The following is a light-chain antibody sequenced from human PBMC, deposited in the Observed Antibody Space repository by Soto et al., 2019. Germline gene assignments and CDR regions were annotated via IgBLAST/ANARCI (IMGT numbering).Light chain of an antibody. Sequence: EIVMTQSPATLYASQGQILTLSCRASQSVSSNLAWYQQKPGQPPRLLIYGASTRATGIPARCSGSGSGPEYTITIRRPLYEDFAVYYCKQYKNWPPWRLGPWTTVEI. J-gene: IGKJ1*01. V-gene: IGKV3-15*01. CDR2: GAS. CDR3: KQYKNWPPWR. CDR1: QSVSSN.